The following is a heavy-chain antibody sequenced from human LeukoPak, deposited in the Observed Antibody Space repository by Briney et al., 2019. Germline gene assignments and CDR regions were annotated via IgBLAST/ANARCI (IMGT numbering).Heavy chain of an antibody. Sequence: ASVKVSCKASGYTFTSYDINWERQATGQGLEWMGWMNPNSGNTGYAQKFQGRVTITRNTSISTAYMELSSLRSEDTAVYYCARVNYDYVWGSYRPFDYWGQGTLVTVSS. V-gene: IGHV1-8*03. CDR3: ARVNYDYVWGSYRPFDY. CDR2: MNPNSGNT. CDR1: GYTFTSYD. D-gene: IGHD3-16*02. J-gene: IGHJ4*02.